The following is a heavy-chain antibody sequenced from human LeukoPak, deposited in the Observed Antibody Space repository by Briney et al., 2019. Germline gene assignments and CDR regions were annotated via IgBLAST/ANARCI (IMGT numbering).Heavy chain of an antibody. V-gene: IGHV4-34*01. Sequence: SETLSLTCAVYGGSFSGYYWSWIRQPPGKGLEWIGEINHSGSTNYNPSLKSRVTISVDTSKNQFFLKLSSVPAADTAVYYCARSLPDYDILTGSLLDWGQGTLVTVSS. J-gene: IGHJ4*02. CDR1: GGSFSGYY. CDR3: ARSLPDYDILTGSLLD. D-gene: IGHD3-9*01. CDR2: INHSGST.